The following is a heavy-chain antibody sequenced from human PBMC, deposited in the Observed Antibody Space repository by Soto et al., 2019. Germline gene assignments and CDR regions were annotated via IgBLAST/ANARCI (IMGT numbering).Heavy chain of an antibody. V-gene: IGHV1-2*04. Sequence: ASVKVSCKASGYTFTGYYMHWVRQAPGQGLEWMGWINPNSGGTNYAQKFQGWVTMTRDTSISTAYMELSRLRSDDTAVYYCARESGRLPRYKSFDYWGQGTLVTVSS. CDR1: GYTFTGYY. D-gene: IGHD5-12*01. CDR3: ARESGRLPRYKSFDY. J-gene: IGHJ4*02. CDR2: INPNSGGT.